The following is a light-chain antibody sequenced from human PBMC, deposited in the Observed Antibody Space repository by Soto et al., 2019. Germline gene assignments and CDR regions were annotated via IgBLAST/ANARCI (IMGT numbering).Light chain of an antibody. V-gene: IGLV4-69*01. CDR2: LNSDGSH. CDR3: QTWGTGIQV. Sequence: QLVLTQSPSASAPLGASVKLTCTLSSGLSSYAIAWHQQQPEKGPRYLMKLNSDGSHSKGDGIPDRFSGSSSGAERYLTISSLQSEDEADYYCQTWGTGIQVFGGGTKLTVL. J-gene: IGLJ2*01. CDR1: SGLSSYA.